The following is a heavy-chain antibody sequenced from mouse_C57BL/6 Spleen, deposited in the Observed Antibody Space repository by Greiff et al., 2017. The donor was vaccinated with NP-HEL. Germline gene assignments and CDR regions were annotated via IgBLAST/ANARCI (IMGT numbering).Heavy chain of an antibody. D-gene: IGHD3-2*02. CDR1: GYAFSSYW. Sequence: VQLQQSGAELVKPGASVKISCKASGYAFSSYWMNWVKQRPGKGLEWIGQIYPGDGDTNYNGKFKGKATLTADKSSSTAYMQLSSLTSEDSAVYFCARGDLDSSGAWFAYWGQGTLVTVSA. V-gene: IGHV1-80*01. CDR3: ARGDLDSSGAWFAY. J-gene: IGHJ3*01. CDR2: IYPGDGDT.